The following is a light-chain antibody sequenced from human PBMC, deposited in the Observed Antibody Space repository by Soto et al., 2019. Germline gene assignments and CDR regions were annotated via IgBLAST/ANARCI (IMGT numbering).Light chain of an antibody. V-gene: IGKV3-20*01. CDR1: QTGPKSY. CDR3: HQYAWSPLT. J-gene: IGKJ5*01. CDR2: DAS. Sequence: IVLTQSPGTLSLSPGERATLSCRASQTGPKSYLAWYQQRPGQAPRLLIYDASNRATGIPDRFSGSESGTDFTLTISHLEPEDFAVYYCHQYAWSPLTFGQGTRLEIK.